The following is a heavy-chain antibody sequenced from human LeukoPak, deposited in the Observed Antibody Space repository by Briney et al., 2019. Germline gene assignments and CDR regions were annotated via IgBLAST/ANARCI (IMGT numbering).Heavy chain of an antibody. CDR2: IYTSGST. CDR3: ARGYCTNGVCYPYYYMDV. D-gene: IGHD2-8*01. J-gene: IGHJ6*03. Sequence: SETLSLTCTVSGGSISSYYWSWIRQPAGKGLEWIGRIYTSGSTNYNPSLKSRVTMSVDTSKNQFSLKLSSVTAADTAVYYCARGYCTNGVCYPYYYMDVWGKGTTVTVSS. CDR1: GGSISSYY. V-gene: IGHV4-4*07.